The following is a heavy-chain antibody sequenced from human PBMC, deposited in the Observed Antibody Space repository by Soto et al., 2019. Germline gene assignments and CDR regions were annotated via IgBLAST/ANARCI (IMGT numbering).Heavy chain of an antibody. J-gene: IGHJ6*02. CDR2: IYYSGST. D-gene: IGHD5-18*01. V-gene: IGHV4-31*03. Sequence: SETLSLTCTVSGGSISSGCYYWSWIRQHPGKGLEWIGYIYYSGSTYYNPSLKSRVTISVDTSKNQFSLKLSSVTAADTAVYYCARGGYSYGYYYGMDVWGQGTTVTVS. CDR1: GGSISSGCYY. CDR3: ARGGYSYGYYYGMDV.